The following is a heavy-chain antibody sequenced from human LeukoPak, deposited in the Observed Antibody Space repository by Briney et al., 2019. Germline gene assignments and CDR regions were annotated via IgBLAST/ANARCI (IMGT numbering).Heavy chain of an antibody. CDR3: ARDYVTMVGYAFDI. CDR2: IIPILGIA. Sequence: SVKVSCKASGGTFSSYAISWVRQAPGQGLEWMGRIIPILGIANYAQKFQGRVTITADKSTSTAYMELSSLRSEDTAVYYCARDYVTMVGYAFDIWGQGTMVTVSS. J-gene: IGHJ3*02. D-gene: IGHD3-10*01. CDR1: GGTFSSYA. V-gene: IGHV1-69*04.